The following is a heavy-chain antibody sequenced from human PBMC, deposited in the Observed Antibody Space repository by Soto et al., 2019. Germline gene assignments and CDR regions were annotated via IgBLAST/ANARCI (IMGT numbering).Heavy chain of an antibody. Sequence: PGGSRRLACAASGFTLSDSYIYWVRQAPGEGRGWVGRSRDRASAYSTIYAASVKGRFPTSRDDSNNLGYLEMNSLTTEDTAAYYCVRDTYFSDSSGYTRCCDHWGQGT. CDR3: VRDTYFSDSSGYTRCCDH. CDR2: SRDRASAYST. D-gene: IGHD3-22*01. V-gene: IGHV3-72*01. CDR1: GFTLSDSY. J-gene: IGHJ1*01.